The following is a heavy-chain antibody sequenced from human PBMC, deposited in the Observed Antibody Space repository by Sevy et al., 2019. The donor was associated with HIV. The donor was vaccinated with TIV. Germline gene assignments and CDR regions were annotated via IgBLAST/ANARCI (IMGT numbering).Heavy chain of an antibody. CDR2: LTHDGDIT. CDR3: TRDMCFCTETGCHYMWFDS. CDR1: GFNLRDHY. Sequence: GGSLRLSCAASGFNLRDHYMHWVRQVPGKGLVWVSYLTHDGDITGYAGSVKGRFTISRDNAKNTVYLQMNSLRFEDTALYYWTRDMCFCTETGCHYMWFDSWGQGTLVTVSS. J-gene: IGHJ5*01. V-gene: IGHV3-74*01. D-gene: IGHD4-4*01.